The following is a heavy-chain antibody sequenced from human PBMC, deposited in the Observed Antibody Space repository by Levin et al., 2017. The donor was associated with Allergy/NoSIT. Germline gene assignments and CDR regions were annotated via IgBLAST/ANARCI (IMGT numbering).Heavy chain of an antibody. V-gene: IGHV3-66*04. CDR1: GFTVSSNH. J-gene: IGHJ1*01. Sequence: AGGSLRLSCAASGFTVSSNHMSWVRQAPGKGLEWVSLIYSGGTTDFAGSVKGRFTISRDTSKNTLVLQMNSLRAEDTAVYYCAKHYYGDYEYFHHWGQGTLVTVSS. CDR3: AKHYYGDYEYFHH. CDR2: IYSGGTT. D-gene: IGHD4-17*01.